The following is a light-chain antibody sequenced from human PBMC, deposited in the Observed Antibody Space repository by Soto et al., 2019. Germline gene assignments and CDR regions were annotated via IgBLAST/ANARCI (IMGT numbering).Light chain of an antibody. J-gene: IGKJ2*01. CDR3: QQYDNSRLYT. Sequence: EIELTQSPGTLSLSPGERATLSCRASQTVRSSYLAWYQQKPGQAPRLLIYGASSRATGIPDRFSGSGSGTDFTLTISRLEPEDSAVYYCQQYDNSRLYTFGQGTKLEIK. CDR2: GAS. V-gene: IGKV3-20*01. CDR1: QTVRSSY.